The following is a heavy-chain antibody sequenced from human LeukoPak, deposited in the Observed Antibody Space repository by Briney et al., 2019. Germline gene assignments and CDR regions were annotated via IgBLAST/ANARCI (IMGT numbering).Heavy chain of an antibody. V-gene: IGHV4-4*07. CDR2: IYTSGST. J-gene: IGHJ4*02. D-gene: IGHD3-16*01. CDR3: CRSAYTYGPFDY. CDR1: GGSMSSDY. Sequence: PSETLSVTCSVSGGSMSSDYYSWIREPAGKGLEWIGRIYTSGSTNYNPSLQSRVTMSVDTSKNQFSLRLSSVTADTAVYYCCRSAYTYGPFDYWGQGTLVAVSS.